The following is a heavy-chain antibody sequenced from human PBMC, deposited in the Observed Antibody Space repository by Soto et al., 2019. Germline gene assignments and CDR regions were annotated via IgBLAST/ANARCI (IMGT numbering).Heavy chain of an antibody. CDR1: GFTFSTYA. J-gene: IGHJ4*02. D-gene: IGHD3-10*01. V-gene: IGHV3-23*01. Sequence: WGSLRVPWEASGFTFSTYAISWVLQAQGKGLEWVSDISGSTGSRDYADSVKGRFTISRDNSKNTLYLQMNGLRVEDTAIYYCARALRPKPTIKYYFAEWGQGTLVTVSS. CDR2: ISGSTGSR. CDR3: ARALRPKPTIKYYFAE.